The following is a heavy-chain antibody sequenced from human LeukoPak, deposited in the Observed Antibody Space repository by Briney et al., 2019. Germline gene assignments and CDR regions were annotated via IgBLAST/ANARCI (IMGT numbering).Heavy chain of an antibody. D-gene: IGHD2-2*01. Sequence: PSQTLSLTCAVSGGSINSGTYSWSWIRQPPGKGLEWIGYVYHSGSTYYNPSLKSRVTISVDTPKNQFSLNLGSVTAADTAIYYCARKYCTSTTCYPDYWGRGTLVTVSS. CDR3: ARKYCTSTTCYPDY. J-gene: IGHJ4*02. CDR2: VYHSGST. V-gene: IGHV4-30-2*01. CDR1: GGSINSGTYS.